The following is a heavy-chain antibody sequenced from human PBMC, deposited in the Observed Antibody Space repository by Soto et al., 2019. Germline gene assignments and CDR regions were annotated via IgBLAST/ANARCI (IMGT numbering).Heavy chain of an antibody. J-gene: IGHJ3*02. D-gene: IGHD3-22*01. CDR2: INVNSGGT. Sequence: EASVKVSCKASGYTFTGNYMHWVRQAPGQGFEWMGWINVNSGGTKYAQKFQGWVTMTRDTSISTAYMELSRLRSEDTAVYYCARPSNTYYYDSSGYYPDAFDIWGQGTMVTVSS. V-gene: IGHV1-2*04. CDR1: GYTFTGNY. CDR3: ARPSNTYYYDSSGYYPDAFDI.